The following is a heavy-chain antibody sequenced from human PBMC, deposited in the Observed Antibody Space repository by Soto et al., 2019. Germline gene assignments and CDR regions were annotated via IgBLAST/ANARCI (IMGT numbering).Heavy chain of an antibody. J-gene: IGHJ6*02. CDR3: ARDRLMATAGTARHYFGLDV. D-gene: IGHD5-18*01. Sequence: PSETLSLTCTASGGSIRSGGYYWSWVRQNPRKGLEWIVNIYYSGNTYYNPSLKSRLTISVDTSKNQFSLILSSVSAADTAVYYCARDRLMATAGTARHYFGLDVWGQGTTVTV. CDR1: GGSIRSGGYY. V-gene: IGHV4-31*03. CDR2: IYYSGNT.